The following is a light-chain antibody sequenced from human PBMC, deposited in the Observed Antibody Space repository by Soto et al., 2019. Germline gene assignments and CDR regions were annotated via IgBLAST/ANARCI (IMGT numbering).Light chain of an antibody. Sequence: EVVFTQSPVTLCLSPGERATLSCRASQSVRSYLAWYPQKPGQAPRLLIYDVSNRETGIPAMFSGSGAGPECTRPISSLEPEDVEVDYCQQRNYWKVTFGQGTRLEIK. CDR2: DVS. CDR3: QQRNYWKVT. CDR1: QSVRSY. V-gene: IGKV3-11*01. J-gene: IGKJ5*01.